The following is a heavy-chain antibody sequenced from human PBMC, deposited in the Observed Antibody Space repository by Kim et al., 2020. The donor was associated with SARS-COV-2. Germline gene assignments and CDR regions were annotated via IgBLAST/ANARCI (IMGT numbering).Heavy chain of an antibody. Sequence: GGSLRLSCVASGFTFSSYWMSWVRQAPGKGLEWVANIKQDGSEKYYVDSVKGRFTISRDNAKNSLYLQMNSLRAEDTAVYYCATIVGAKGGVFDYWGQGTLVTVSS. CDR1: GFTFSSYW. V-gene: IGHV3-7*01. CDR3: ATIVGAKGGVFDY. CDR2: IKQDGSEK. D-gene: IGHD1-26*01. J-gene: IGHJ4*02.